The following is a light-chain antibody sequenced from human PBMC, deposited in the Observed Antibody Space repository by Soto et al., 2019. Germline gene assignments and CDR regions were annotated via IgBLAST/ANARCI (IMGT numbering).Light chain of an antibody. CDR2: INS. V-gene: IGLV1-44*01. J-gene: IGLJ2*01. Sequence: QSVVTQPPSASGTPGQRVTIYCSGSSSNIGNNNVHWYQQIPGTAPKLLIYINSQRPSGVPDRFSGSKFATSASLAISGLQSEDEAEYYCAVWDDSLNGVVFGGGTKLTVL. CDR1: SSNIGNNN. CDR3: AVWDDSLNGVV.